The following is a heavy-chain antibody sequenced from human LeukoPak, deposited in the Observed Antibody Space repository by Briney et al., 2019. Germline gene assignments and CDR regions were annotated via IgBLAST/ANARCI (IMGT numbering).Heavy chain of an antibody. CDR1: GYSISSGYY. V-gene: IGHV4-38-2*01. CDR3: ARRRGYCSSTSCNEVAFDI. CDR2: IYHSGST. J-gene: IGHJ3*02. Sequence: SETLSLTCAVSGYSISSGYYWGWIRQPPGKGLEWIGSIYHSGSTYYHPSLKSRVTISVDTSKNQFSLKLSSVTAADTAVYYCARRRGYCSSTSCNEVAFDIWGQGTMVTVSS. D-gene: IGHD2-2*01.